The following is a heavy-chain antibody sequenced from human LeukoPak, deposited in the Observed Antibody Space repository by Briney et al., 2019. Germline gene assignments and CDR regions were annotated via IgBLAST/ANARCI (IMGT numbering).Heavy chain of an antibody. D-gene: IGHD2-8*01. CDR2: IYYSVST. V-gene: IGHV4-39*01. CDR1: GGSISSSSHY. J-gene: IGHJ3*02. Sequence: SETLSLTCTVPGGSISSSSHYWGWIRHPPGKGLEWLGNIYYSVSTYYNPSLKSRVTISVDTSKNQFSLKLSSVTAADTAVYYCARRGTYEDIWGQGTMVSVSS. CDR3: ARRGTYEDI.